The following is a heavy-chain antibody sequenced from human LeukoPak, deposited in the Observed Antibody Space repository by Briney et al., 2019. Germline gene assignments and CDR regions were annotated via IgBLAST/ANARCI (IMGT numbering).Heavy chain of an antibody. D-gene: IGHD4-23*01. J-gene: IGHJ4*02. V-gene: IGHV3-66*01. Sequence: PGGSLRLSCAASGLTVSSNYMSWVRQAPGKGLEWVSVICSDGSTYYADSVKGRFTISRDNSKNTVYLQMNSLRAEDTAVYFCARRPDYGGTPTFDHWGQGTLVTVSS. CDR2: ICSDGST. CDR3: ARRPDYGGTPTFDH. CDR1: GLTVSSNY.